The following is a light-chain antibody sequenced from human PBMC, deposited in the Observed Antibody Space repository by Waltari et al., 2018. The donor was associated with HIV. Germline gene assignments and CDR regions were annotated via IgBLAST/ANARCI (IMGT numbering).Light chain of an antibody. CDR3: QQYNNWPPRS. Sequence: EIVMTQSPATLSVSPGERATLSCRASQSVSSNLAWYQQKPGQAPRLLIYGASTRATGIPARFNGSGSGTEFTLTISSLQSEDFVVYYCQQYNNWPPRSFGQGTKVEIK. CDR1: QSVSSN. V-gene: IGKV3-15*01. J-gene: IGKJ1*01. CDR2: GAS.